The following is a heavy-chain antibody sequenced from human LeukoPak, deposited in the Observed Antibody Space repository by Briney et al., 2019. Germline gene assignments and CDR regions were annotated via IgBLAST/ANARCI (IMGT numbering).Heavy chain of an antibody. V-gene: IGHV1-69*05. CDR2: IIPIFGTA. CDR3: ATRRLPDFWSGREAFDI. CDR1: GGTFSNSA. D-gene: IGHD3-3*01. Sequence: SVKVSCKASGGTFSNSAIGWVRQAPGQGLEWMGGIIPIFGTANYAQMFQGRVTITTDESTYIAYMELSSLRSEDTAVYYCATRRLPDFWSGREAFDIWGQGTMVTVSS. J-gene: IGHJ3*02.